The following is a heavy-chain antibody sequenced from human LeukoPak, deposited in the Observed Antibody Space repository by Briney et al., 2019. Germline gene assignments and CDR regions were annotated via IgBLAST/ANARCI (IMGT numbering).Heavy chain of an antibody. V-gene: IGHV4-34*01. CDR3: ARGRITGASPFGY. CDR2: INHSGST. D-gene: IGHD1-20*01. Sequence: SETLSLTCAVYGGSVSGYYWSWIRHPPGQGMEWIGEINHSGSTNYNPSLKSRVTISVDTSKNQFSLKLSSVTAADTAVYYCARGRITGASPFGYWGQGTRVTVSS. CDR1: GGSVSGYY. J-gene: IGHJ4*02.